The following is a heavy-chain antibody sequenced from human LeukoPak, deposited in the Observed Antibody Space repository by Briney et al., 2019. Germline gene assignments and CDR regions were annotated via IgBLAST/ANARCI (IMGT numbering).Heavy chain of an antibody. V-gene: IGHV3-7*01. Sequence: PGGSLRLSCAASGFTFSSYWMSWVRQAPGKGLEWVANIRQDGGEIYYVDSVKGRFTLSRDNTKKSLYLQMNSLRAEDTAVYYCARDKIVGATRFDYWGRGTLVAVSS. CDR1: GFTFSSYW. CDR3: ARDKIVGATRFDY. J-gene: IGHJ4*02. CDR2: IRQDGGEI. D-gene: IGHD1-26*01.